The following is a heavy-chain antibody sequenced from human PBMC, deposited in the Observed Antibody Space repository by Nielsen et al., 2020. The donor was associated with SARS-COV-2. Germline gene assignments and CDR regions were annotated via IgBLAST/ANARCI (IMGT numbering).Heavy chain of an antibody. D-gene: IGHD6-19*01. CDR3: ARRMAVSGRGYYNGMDV. CDR2: ISYDGTNK. V-gene: IGHV3-30*04. CDR1: RFNFSSYV. Sequence: GESLKISCAASRFNFSSYVMHWVRQAPGKGLEWVAVISYDGTNKYYADSVKGRFTISRDNSKNTLYLQMNSLRTEDTAVFYCARRMAVSGRGYYNGMDVWGQGTTVTVSS. J-gene: IGHJ6*02.